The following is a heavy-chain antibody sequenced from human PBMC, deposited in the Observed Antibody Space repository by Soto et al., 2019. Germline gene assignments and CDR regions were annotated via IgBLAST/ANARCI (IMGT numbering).Heavy chain of an antibody. D-gene: IGHD1-7*01. J-gene: IGHJ4*02. CDR3: AKNYYFDY. CDR2: IKKDESKT. Sequence: PGGSLRLSCAASGFTFSTYWMSGVRQAPGKGLEWVAKIKKDESKTYYVDSVKGRFTISRDNSKNTLSLHMNSLRAEDTAVYYCAKNYYFDYWGQGALVTVSS. CDR1: GFTFSTYW. V-gene: IGHV3-7*03.